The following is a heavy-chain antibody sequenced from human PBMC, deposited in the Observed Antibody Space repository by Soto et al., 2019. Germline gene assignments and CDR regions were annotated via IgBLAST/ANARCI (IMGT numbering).Heavy chain of an antibody. Sequence: GGSLRLSCAASGFTFSSYGMHWVRQAPGKGLEWVAVIWYDGSNKYYADSVKGRFTISRDNSKNTLYLQMNSLRAEDTAVYYCAREGAGGVPPYMDVWGQGTTVTVSS. CDR2: IWYDGSNK. D-gene: IGHD3-16*01. CDR3: AREGAGGVPPYMDV. V-gene: IGHV3-33*01. J-gene: IGHJ6*02. CDR1: GFTFSSYG.